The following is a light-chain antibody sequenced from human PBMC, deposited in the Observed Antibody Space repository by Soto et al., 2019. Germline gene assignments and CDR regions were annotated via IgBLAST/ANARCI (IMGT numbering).Light chain of an antibody. CDR2: GAS. Sequence: DTVMTQSPATLSVSPGERATLSCRASQSVSSKLAWYQQKPGQAPRLLIFGASTRATGIPARFSGSGSGTEFTLTISSLQPEDFAVYYCQQYNNWPPYTFGQGTKLEIK. V-gene: IGKV3-15*01. CDR1: QSVSSK. J-gene: IGKJ2*01. CDR3: QQYNNWPPYT.